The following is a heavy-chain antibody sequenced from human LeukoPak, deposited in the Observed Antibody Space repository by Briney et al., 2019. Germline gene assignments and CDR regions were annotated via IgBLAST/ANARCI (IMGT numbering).Heavy chain of an antibody. Sequence: PSETLSLTRAVYGETFSDFHWSWIRQSPRKGLEWIGEINHGGSTNYNPSLKSRVTISVDTSKNQFSLRLSSVTAADTAVYYCARVRVDVVRGARYGMDVWGKGTTVTVSS. CDR1: GETFSDFH. D-gene: IGHD3-10*01. CDR3: ARVRVDVVRGARYGMDV. CDR2: INHGGST. J-gene: IGHJ6*04. V-gene: IGHV4-34*01.